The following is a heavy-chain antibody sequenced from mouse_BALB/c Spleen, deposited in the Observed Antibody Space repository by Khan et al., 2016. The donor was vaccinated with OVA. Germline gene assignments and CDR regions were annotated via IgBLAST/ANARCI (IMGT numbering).Heavy chain of an antibody. Sequence: QVQLKESGAELMKPGASVKISCKATGYTFSSYWIEWVKQRPGHGLEWIGEILPGSGSTNYNEKFKGKATFTADTSSNTAYMQLSSLTSEDSAVYYCARSCDYARFAYWGQGTLVTVFA. D-gene: IGHD2-4*01. CDR3: ARSCDYARFAY. CDR2: ILPGSGST. J-gene: IGHJ3*01. V-gene: IGHV1-9*01. CDR1: GYTFSSYW.